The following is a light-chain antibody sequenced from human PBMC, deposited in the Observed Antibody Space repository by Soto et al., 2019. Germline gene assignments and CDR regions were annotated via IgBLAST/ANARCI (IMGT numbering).Light chain of an antibody. CDR1: SSNVDDYRY. Sequence: QSALTQPRSVSGSPGQSLTISCTGTSSNVDDYRYVSWYQQFPGKAPKLVIYGVNQRPSGVPNRFSGSNSDNTASLTIPGLQAEDEADYYCCSYVTTPEIFGTGTKVTVL. V-gene: IGLV2-11*01. CDR2: GVN. CDR3: CSYVTTPEI. J-gene: IGLJ1*01.